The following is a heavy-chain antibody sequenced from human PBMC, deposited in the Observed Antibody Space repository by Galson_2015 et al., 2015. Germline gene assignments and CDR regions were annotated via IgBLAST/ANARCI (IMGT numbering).Heavy chain of an antibody. Sequence: SLRLSCAASGFTFSSYAMHWVRQAPGKGLEWVSGIGGGGDSYYADSVKGRFTISRDNSKNTLYLQMNSPRAEDTAVYYCAGRIISTTVVTPFEDWGQGTLVTVSS. CDR1: GFTFSSYA. V-gene: IGHV3-23*01. CDR3: AGRIISTTVVTPFED. CDR2: IGGGGDS. D-gene: IGHD4-23*01. J-gene: IGHJ4*02.